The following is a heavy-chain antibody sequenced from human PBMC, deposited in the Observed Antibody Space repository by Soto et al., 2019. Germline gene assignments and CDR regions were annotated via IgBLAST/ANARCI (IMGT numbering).Heavy chain of an antibody. Sequence: QVQLVESGGGVVQPGRSLRLSCAASGFTFSSYAMQWVRQAPGKGLEWVAVISYDGSNKYYADSVKGRFTISRDNSKNTLYLQMNSLRAEDTAVYYCLGSYYYDSSGYPPRPLSGMDVWGQGTTVTVSS. V-gene: IGHV3-30-3*01. J-gene: IGHJ6*02. CDR1: GFTFSSYA. D-gene: IGHD3-22*01. CDR2: ISYDGSNK. CDR3: LGSYYYDSSGYPPRPLSGMDV.